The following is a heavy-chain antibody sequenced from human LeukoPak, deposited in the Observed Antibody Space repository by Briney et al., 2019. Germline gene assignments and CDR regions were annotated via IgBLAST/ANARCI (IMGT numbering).Heavy chain of an antibody. CDR1: GFTFSSYS. D-gene: IGHD5-12*01. CDR2: ISTGSSTR. CDR3: ASGSSRDY. J-gene: IGHJ4*02. V-gene: IGHV3-48*02. Sequence: GGSLRLSCAASGFTFSSYSMNWVRQAPGKGLEWVSYISTGSSTRYYADSVKGRFTISRDNAKNSLYLQMNSLRDEDTAVYYCASGSSRDYWGQGTLVTVSS.